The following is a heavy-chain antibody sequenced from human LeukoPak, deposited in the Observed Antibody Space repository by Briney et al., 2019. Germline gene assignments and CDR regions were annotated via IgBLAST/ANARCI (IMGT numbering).Heavy chain of an antibody. CDR1: GFTFSSYG. Sequence: GGSLRLSCAASGFTFSSYGMHWVRQAPGKGLEWVANIKQDRTETYYADSVRGRFTISRDNAKNSMYLEMNSLRAEDTAVYYCVGCSGGSCSDFDYWGRGTLVTVSS. V-gene: IGHV3-7*03. CDR3: VGCSGGSCSDFDY. D-gene: IGHD2-15*01. J-gene: IGHJ4*02. CDR2: IKQDRTET.